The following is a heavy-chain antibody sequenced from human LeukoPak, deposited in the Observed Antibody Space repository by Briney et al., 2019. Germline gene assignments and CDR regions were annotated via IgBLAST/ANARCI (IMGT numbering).Heavy chain of an antibody. CDR3: ARVLDYDFSSFDP. CDR1: GGSISSSSYY. J-gene: IGHJ5*02. D-gene: IGHD3-3*01. CDR2: IYYSGST. Sequence: SETLSLTCTVSGGSISSSSYYWGWIRQPPGKGLEWIGYIYYSGSTNYNPSLKSRVTISVDTSKNQFSLKLSSVTAADTAVYYCARVLDYDFSSFDPWGQGTLVTVSS. V-gene: IGHV4-61*05.